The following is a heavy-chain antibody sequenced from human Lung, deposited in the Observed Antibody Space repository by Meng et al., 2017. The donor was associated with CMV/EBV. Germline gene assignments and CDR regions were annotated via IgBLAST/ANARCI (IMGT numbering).Heavy chain of an antibody. CDR3: ARQRPVLDAFDI. Sequence: SXTXSLXCTVSGGSISSSSYYWGWIRQPPGKGLEWIGSIYYSGSTYYNPSLKSRVTISVDTSKNQFSLKLSSVTAADTAVYYCARQRPVLDAFDILGQGTMVTVSS. J-gene: IGHJ3*02. D-gene: IGHD3-3*01. V-gene: IGHV4-39*01. CDR2: IYYSGST. CDR1: GGSISSSSYY.